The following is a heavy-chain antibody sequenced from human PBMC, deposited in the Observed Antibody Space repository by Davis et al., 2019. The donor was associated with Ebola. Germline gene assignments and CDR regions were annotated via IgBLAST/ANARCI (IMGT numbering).Heavy chain of an antibody. D-gene: IGHD3-16*01. CDR1: GYRFTSYW. V-gene: IGHV5-51*01. CDR2: IYPSDSDT. Sequence: KISCQGSGYRFTSYWIAWVRQMPGKGLEWMGIIYPSDSDTRYSPSFQGQVTLSADKSLTTAYLQWRSLKTSDSATYYCVRHIGDYFDRWGQGTLITVSS. CDR3: VRHIGDYFDR. J-gene: IGHJ5*02.